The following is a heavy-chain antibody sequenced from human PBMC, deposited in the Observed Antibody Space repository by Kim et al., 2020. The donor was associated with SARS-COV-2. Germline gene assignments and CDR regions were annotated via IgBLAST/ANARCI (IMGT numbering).Heavy chain of an antibody. V-gene: IGHV3-9*02. CDR3: VGSGYQLRVGSTWYAY. CDR2: MNWKSGYI. D-gene: IGHD6-13*01. Sequence: GGSLRLSCAASGFTSGDYAIHWVRQAPGKGLEWVSGMNWKSGYIGYADSVKGRFTTSRDDAKKSLFLQMNGLRPEDTARYYCVGSGYQLRVGSTWYAYWGQGTLVTVSS. J-gene: IGHJ4*02. CDR1: GFTSGDYA.